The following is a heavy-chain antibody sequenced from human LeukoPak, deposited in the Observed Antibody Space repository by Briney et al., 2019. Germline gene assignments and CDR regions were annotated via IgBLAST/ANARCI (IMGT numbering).Heavy chain of an antibody. CDR3: AKDGGRGFNYGLYYFDH. CDR2: INPNSGDT. V-gene: IGHV1-2*02. J-gene: IGHJ4*02. D-gene: IGHD5-18*01. CDR1: GYTFTSYG. Sequence: ASVKVSCKASGYTFTSYGISWVRQAPGQGLEWMGWINPNSGDTNYAQKFQGRVTMTRDTSISTAYMELSRLRSDDTAIYYCAKDGGRGFNYGLYYFDHWGQGTLVTVSS.